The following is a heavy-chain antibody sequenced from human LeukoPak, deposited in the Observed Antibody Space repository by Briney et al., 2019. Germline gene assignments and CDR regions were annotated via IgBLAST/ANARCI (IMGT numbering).Heavy chain of an antibody. V-gene: IGHV3-48*03. CDR3: AELGITMIGGV. CDR2: ISSGSTI. J-gene: IGHJ6*04. CDR1: GFTFSSYE. Sequence: GGSLRLSCAASGFTFSSYEMNWVRQAPGKGLEWVSYISSGSTIYYADSVKGRFTISRDNAKNSLYLQMNSLRAEDTAVYYCAELGITMIGGVWGKGTTVTVSS. D-gene: IGHD3-10*02.